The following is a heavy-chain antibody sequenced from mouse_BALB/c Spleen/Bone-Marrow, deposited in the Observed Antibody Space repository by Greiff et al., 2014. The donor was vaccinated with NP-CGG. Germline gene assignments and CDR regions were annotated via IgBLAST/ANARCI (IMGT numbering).Heavy chain of an antibody. CDR3: ARWGYGSSYVGYFDV. Sequence: VQRVESGAELMKPGASVKISCKATGYTFSRYWIEWVKQRPGHGLEWIGEILPGSGSTNYNEKFKGKATFTADTSSNTAYMQLSSLTSEDSAVYYCARWGYGSSYVGYFDVWGAGTTVTVSS. CDR1: GYTFSRYW. V-gene: IGHV1-9*01. D-gene: IGHD1-1*01. J-gene: IGHJ1*01. CDR2: ILPGSGST.